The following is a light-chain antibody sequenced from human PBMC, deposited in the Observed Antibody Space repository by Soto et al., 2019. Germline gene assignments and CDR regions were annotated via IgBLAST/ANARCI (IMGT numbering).Light chain of an antibody. CDR2: SNN. J-gene: IGLJ1*01. CDR3: AAWDDSLNGSV. CDR1: SSNIGSNT. Sequence: QSVLTQPLSASGTPGQRVTISCSGSSSNIGSNTVNWYQQLPGTAPKLLIYSNNQRPSGVPDRFSGSKSGTSASLAISGLQSEDEADYYCAAWDDSLNGSVFGTGTKVTVL. V-gene: IGLV1-44*01.